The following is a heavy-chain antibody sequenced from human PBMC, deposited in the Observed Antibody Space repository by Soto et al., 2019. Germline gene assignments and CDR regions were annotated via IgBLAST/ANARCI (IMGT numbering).Heavy chain of an antibody. CDR1: GFTFSAYA. D-gene: IGHD2-2*01. CDR2: ISYDGRET. J-gene: IGHJ4*02. V-gene: IGHV3-30-3*01. CDR3: ARRVVPAASDY. Sequence: GGSLRLSCAASGFTFSAYAFHWVRQAPGKGLEWLSVISYDGRETHYADSVEGRFIISRDSSKKTAYLQMNSLRSDDTAVYYCARRVVPAASDYWGQGTLVTVSS.